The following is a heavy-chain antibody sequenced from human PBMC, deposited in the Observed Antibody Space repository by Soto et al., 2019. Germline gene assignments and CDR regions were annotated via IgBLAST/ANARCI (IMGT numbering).Heavy chain of an antibody. CDR2: INAGNGNT. CDR3: ARDSYYGSGSQRYYYMDI. V-gene: IGHV1-3*01. Sequence: GASVKVSCKASGYTFTSYAMHWVRQAPGQRLEWMGWINAGNGNTKYSQKFQGRVTITRDTSASTAYMELSSLRSEDTAVYYCARDSYYGSGSQRYYYMDIWGKGTTVTVS. D-gene: IGHD3-10*01. CDR1: GYTFTSYA. J-gene: IGHJ6*03.